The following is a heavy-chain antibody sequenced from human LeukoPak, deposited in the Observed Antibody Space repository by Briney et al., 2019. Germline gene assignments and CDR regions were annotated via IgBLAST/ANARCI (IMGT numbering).Heavy chain of an antibody. CDR2: INPNSGGT. V-gene: IGHV1-2*02. D-gene: IGHD2-2*01. Sequence: ASVKVSCKASGYTFTGYYVHWMRQAPGQGLEWVGWINPNSGGTKYAENFQGRVTMTRDTSISTAYMELSSLISDDTAVYHCARQGSGNSYYWFDPWGQGTLVTVSS. CDR1: GYTFTGYY. J-gene: IGHJ5*02. CDR3: ARQGSGNSYYWFDP.